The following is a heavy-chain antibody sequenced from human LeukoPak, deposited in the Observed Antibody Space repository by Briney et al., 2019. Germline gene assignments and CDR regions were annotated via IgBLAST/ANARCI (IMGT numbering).Heavy chain of an antibody. D-gene: IGHD3-22*01. CDR2: FYSTGST. CDR1: GGSITSGTSY. J-gene: IGHJ4*02. Sequence: SETLSLTCTVSGGSITSGTSYWGWVRQPPGRGLEWIGTFYSTGSTHYNPSLRNRVTISVDTSKNQFSLRLSSVTAADTAIYYCAREGRDYYDSSGYSPDYWGQGTLVTVSS. V-gene: IGHV4-39*07. CDR3: AREGRDYYDSSGYSPDY.